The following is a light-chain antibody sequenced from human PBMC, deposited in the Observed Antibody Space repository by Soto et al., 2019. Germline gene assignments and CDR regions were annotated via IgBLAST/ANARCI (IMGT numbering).Light chain of an antibody. CDR2: GAS. CDR3: QQYHNWPPWT. V-gene: IGKV3-15*01. CDR1: QSVKTY. J-gene: IGKJ1*01. Sequence: EILMTQFPATLSVSPGERATLSCWASQSVKTYLAWYQKKPGQAPRLLIYGASTRAAGIPGRFSGGGSGTEFTLTISSLQSEDSAFYYCQQYHNWPPWTFGQGTKVVIK.